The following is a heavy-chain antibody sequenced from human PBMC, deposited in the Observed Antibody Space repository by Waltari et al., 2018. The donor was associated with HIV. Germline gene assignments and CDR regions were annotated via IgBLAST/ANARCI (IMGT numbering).Heavy chain of an antibody. D-gene: IGHD3-22*01. CDR3: TTGSSGAEDY. CDR2: IKSKQSGGTV. V-gene: IGHV3-15*01. CDR1: GFAFKKYW. Sequence: EVQLVESGGGLVKPGESLRVSCAASGFAFKKYWMSWFRQAPEEGLEWVGRIKSKQSGGTVDYAAPVKGRFTISREDSKNMMYLQMDSLESEDTAVYYCTTGSSGAEDYWGQGTLVTVSS. J-gene: IGHJ4*02.